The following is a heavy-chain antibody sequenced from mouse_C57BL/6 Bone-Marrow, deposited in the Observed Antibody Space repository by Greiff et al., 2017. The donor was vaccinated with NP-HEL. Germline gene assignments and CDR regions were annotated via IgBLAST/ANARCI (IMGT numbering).Heavy chain of an antibody. J-gene: IGHJ4*01. Sequence: QVQLQHSGAELARPGASVKMSCKASGYTFTSYTMHWVKQRPGQGLEWIGYINPSSGYTKYNQKFKDKATLTADKSSSTAYMQLSSLTSEDSAVYYCARGEIYYGYDGYYAMDYWGQGTSVTVSS. V-gene: IGHV1-4*01. D-gene: IGHD2-2*01. CDR3: ARGEIYYGYDGYYAMDY. CDR1: GYTFTSYT. CDR2: INPSSGYT.